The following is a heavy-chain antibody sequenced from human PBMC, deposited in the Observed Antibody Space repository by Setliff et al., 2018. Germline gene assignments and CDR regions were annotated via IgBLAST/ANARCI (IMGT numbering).Heavy chain of an antibody. V-gene: IGHV3-49*04. Sequence: PGGSLRLSCAASGLIVSSNYMSWVRQAPGKGLEWVGFIRSKAYGGTTEYAASVKGRFTISRDDSKSIAYLQMNSLKTADTAVYYCTRTVVVLAALYGYYYYYDMDVWGQGTTVTVSS. J-gene: IGHJ6*02. CDR3: TRTVVVLAALYGYYYYYDMDV. D-gene: IGHD2-2*01. CDR1: GLIVSSNY. CDR2: IRSKAYGGTT.